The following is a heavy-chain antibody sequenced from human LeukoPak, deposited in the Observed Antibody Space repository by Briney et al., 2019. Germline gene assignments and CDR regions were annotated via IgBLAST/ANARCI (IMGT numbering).Heavy chain of an antibody. CDR1: GFTFSSYG. J-gene: IGHJ4*02. D-gene: IGHD3-10*01. Sequence: TGGSLRLSCAASGFTFSSYGMHWVRQAPGKGLEWVAVISYDGSNKYYADSVKGRFTISRDNSKNTLYLQMNSLRAEDTAVYYCAKEYGSGSYSVSYWGQGTLVTVSS. V-gene: IGHV3-30*18. CDR2: ISYDGSNK. CDR3: AKEYGSGSYSVSY.